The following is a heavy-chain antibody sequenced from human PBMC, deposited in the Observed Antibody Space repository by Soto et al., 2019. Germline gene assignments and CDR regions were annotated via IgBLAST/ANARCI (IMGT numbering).Heavy chain of an antibody. J-gene: IGHJ2*01. CDR1: GGSISSGDYY. Sequence: QVQLQESGPGLVKPSQTLSLTCTVSGGSISSGDYYWSWIRQPPGKCLEWIGYIYYSWRTYYNPSLKRRVTTSVDPSRKHFALTLSAVNAADTAVYYCARVSHEVGEVPVWYFDLWGRGTLVTVSS. CDR3: ARVSHEVGEVPVWYFDL. D-gene: IGHD3-3*01. CDR2: IYYSWRT. V-gene: IGHV4-30-4*01.